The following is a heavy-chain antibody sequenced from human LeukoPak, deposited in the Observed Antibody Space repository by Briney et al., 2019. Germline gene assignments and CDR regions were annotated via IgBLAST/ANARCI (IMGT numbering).Heavy chain of an antibody. J-gene: IGHJ4*02. V-gene: IGHV4-4*09. Sequence: SETLSLTCTVSGGSISSSYWSWIRQPPGKGLEWIGYIYTSGSTNYSPSLKSRVTISVDTSKNQFSLNLSSVTAADTAVYYCARRRSGGRDFDFWGRGTLVTVSS. CDR2: IYTSGST. CDR3: ARRRSGGRDFDF. CDR1: GGSISSSY. D-gene: IGHD2-15*01.